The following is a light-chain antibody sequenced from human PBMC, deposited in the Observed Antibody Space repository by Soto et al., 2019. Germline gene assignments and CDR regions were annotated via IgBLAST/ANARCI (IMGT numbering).Light chain of an antibody. Sequence: DIVMTQSPLSLPVTPGEPASISCRSSQSLLHSIGYNSLDWYLQKPGQSPQLLIYLGSNRAYGVPERFSGSRSGKHITLKISRVEAEDVGVYYCMQALQTLPLTFGGGTKVEIK. CDR2: LGS. J-gene: IGKJ4*01. V-gene: IGKV2-28*01. CDR1: QSLLHSIGYNS. CDR3: MQALQTLPLT.